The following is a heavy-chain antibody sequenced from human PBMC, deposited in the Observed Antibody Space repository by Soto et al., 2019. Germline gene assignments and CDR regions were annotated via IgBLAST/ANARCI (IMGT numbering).Heavy chain of an antibody. CDR1: GFTFSSYA. CDR2: ISYDGSNK. V-gene: IGHV3-30-3*01. Sequence: PGGSRRRSCAASGFTFSSYAMHWVRQAPGKGLEWVAVISYDGSNKYYADSVKGRFTISRDNSKNTLYLQMNSLRAEDTAVYYCARDLFYYGSGARYYYYGMDVWGQGTTVTVSS. CDR3: ARDLFYYGSGARYYYYGMDV. D-gene: IGHD3-10*01. J-gene: IGHJ6*02.